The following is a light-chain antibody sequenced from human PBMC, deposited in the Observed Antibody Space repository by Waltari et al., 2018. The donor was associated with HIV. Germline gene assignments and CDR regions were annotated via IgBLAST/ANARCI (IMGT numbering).Light chain of an antibody. J-gene: IGLJ3*02. CDR2: EVS. Sequence: QSALTQTASVSGSPGQSITISCTGTSSDVGRYNLVSLYQQHPGKAPKLMIYEVSKRPSGVSNRFSGSKSGNTASLTISGLQAEDEADYYCCSYAGSSTFWVFGGGTKLTVL. V-gene: IGLV2-23*02. CDR1: SSDVGRYNL. CDR3: CSYAGSSTFWV.